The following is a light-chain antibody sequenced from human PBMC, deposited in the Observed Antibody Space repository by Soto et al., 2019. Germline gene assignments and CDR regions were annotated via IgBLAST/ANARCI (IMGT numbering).Light chain of an antibody. CDR2: DAS. CDR3: QQYGSAPRT. Sequence: DIVLTQSPATLSLSTGERATLSCRSMQRVSSYLAGYQQKPGQSPRLLIYDASNRATGIPARFSCSGSGTDFTLTISRLEPEDFAVYYRQQYGSAPRTFGQGTRLAIK. J-gene: IGKJ5*01. V-gene: IGKV3-20*01. CDR1: QRVSSY.